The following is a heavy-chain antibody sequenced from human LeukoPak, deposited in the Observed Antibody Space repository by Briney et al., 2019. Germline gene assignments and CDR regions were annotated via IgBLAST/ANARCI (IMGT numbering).Heavy chain of an antibody. Sequence: GGSLRLSCAASGFTFSSYGMSWVRQAPGKGLEWVSAISGSGGSTYYADSVKGRFTISRDNAKNSLYLQMNSLRAEDTAVYYCARDSGGYCSSTSCYAEEDYWGQGTLVTVSS. CDR3: ARDSGGYCSSTSCYAEEDY. D-gene: IGHD2-2*01. J-gene: IGHJ4*02. CDR2: ISGSGGST. V-gene: IGHV3-23*01. CDR1: GFTFSSYG.